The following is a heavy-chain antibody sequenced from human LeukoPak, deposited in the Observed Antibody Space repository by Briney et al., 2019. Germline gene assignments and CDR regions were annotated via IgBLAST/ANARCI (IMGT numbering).Heavy chain of an antibody. V-gene: IGHV4-34*01. CDR3: ARPPHY. CDR2: INHSGST. Sequence: PSETLTLTCAVYGGSYSGYYWSWIRQPPGKGLEWIGEINHSGSTNYNPSLKSRVTISVDTSKNQFSLKLSSVTAADTAVYYCARPPHYWGQGTLVTVSS. CDR1: GGSYSGYY. J-gene: IGHJ4*02.